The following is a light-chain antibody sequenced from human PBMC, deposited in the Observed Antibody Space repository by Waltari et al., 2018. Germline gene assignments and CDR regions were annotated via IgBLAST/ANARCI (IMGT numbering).Light chain of an antibody. CDR3: CSYAGSYTFDVV. Sequence: QSALTQPRSVSGSPGQSVTVSCTGTSSDVDVYNYVSWYQPYPGKAPKVLIYDVTERPSGVAVRFCGSKSGNSASRTSSGLRADDEADYYCCSYAGSYTFDVVFGGGTKLTVL. J-gene: IGLJ2*01. V-gene: IGLV2-11*01. CDR1: SSDVDVYNY. CDR2: DVT.